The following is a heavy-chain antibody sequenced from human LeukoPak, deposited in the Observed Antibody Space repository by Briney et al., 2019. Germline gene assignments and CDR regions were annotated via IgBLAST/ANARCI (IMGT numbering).Heavy chain of an antibody. D-gene: IGHD3-16*01. Sequence: GGSLRLSCAASGFTFTDYWMHWVRQAPGKGLVWVSRVDNAGTKTIYADSVQGRFTLSRENAKNSLYLQINSLRAEDTAIYYCARGGLDHAFDIWGQRTMVTISS. J-gene: IGHJ3*02. CDR1: GFTFTDYW. CDR2: VDNAGTKT. CDR3: ARGGLDHAFDI. V-gene: IGHV3-74*01.